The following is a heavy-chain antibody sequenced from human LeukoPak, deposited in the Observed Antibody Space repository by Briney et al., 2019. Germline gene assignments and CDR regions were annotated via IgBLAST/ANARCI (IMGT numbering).Heavy chain of an antibody. J-gene: IGHJ6*03. D-gene: IGHD6-13*01. Sequence: ASVKVSCKASGYTFTGYYMHWVRQAPGQGLEWMGWINPNNGGTNYAQKFQGRVTMTRDTSISTAYMELSRLRSDDTAVYYCARDRYSSSWYRSGHYYYYMDVWGKGTTVTVSS. CDR3: ARDRYSSSWYRSGHYYYYMDV. CDR2: INPNNGGT. V-gene: IGHV1-2*02. CDR1: GYTFTGYY.